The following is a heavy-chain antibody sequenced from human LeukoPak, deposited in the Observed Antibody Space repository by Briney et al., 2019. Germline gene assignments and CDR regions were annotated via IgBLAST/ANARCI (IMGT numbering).Heavy chain of an antibody. D-gene: IGHD3-22*01. Sequence: SETLSLTCTVSGGSISSYYWSWIRQPAGKGLEWIGRIYTSGSTNYNPSLKSRVTMSVDTSKNQCSLKLSSVTAADAAVYYCARGAPLGYDSSGYYRRYFDYWGQGTLVTVSS. J-gene: IGHJ4*02. CDR2: IYTSGST. CDR3: ARGAPLGYDSSGYYRRYFDY. V-gene: IGHV4-4*07. CDR1: GGSISSYY.